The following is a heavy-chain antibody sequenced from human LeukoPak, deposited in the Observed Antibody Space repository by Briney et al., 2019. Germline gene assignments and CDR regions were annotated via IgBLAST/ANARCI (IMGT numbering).Heavy chain of an antibody. D-gene: IGHD4-23*01. Sequence: AAVKVSCKASGYTFTSYDINWVRQATGQGLEWMGWMNPNSGNTGYAQKFQGRIIMTSDTSISTAYLELSSLRSEDTAVYYCASELRWQPHWGQGTLVTVSS. CDR1: GYTFTSYD. J-gene: IGHJ4*02. CDR2: MNPNSGNT. V-gene: IGHV1-8*01. CDR3: ASELRWQPH.